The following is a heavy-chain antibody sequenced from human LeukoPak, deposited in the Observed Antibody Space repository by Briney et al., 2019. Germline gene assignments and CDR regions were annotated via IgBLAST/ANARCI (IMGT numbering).Heavy chain of an antibody. CDR2: INPNSGGT. V-gene: IGHV1-2*02. Sequence: ASVKVSCKASGYTFTGYYMHWVRQAPGQGLEWTGWINPNSGGTNYAQKFQGRVTMTRDTSISTAYMELSRLRSDDTAVYYCARVLSRSLHIDDFDYWGQGTLVTVSS. J-gene: IGHJ4*02. D-gene: IGHD5-12*01. CDR3: ARVLSRSLHIDDFDY. CDR1: GYTFTGYY.